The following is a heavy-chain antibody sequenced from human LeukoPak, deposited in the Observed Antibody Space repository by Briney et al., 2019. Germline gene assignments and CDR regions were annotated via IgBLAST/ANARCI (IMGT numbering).Heavy chain of an antibody. CDR3: ARGVITFGGARGASYYYYYMDV. CDR1: SDSISSYY. J-gene: IGHJ6*03. D-gene: IGHD3-16*01. V-gene: IGHV4-59*01. CDR2: IYYSGST. Sequence: SETLSLTCTVSSDSISSYYWSWIRQPPGEGLEGLGYIYYSGSTNYNPSLKSRVTISVDTSKNQFSLKLSSVPAADTAVYYCARGVITFGGARGASYYYYYMDVWGKGTTVTVSS.